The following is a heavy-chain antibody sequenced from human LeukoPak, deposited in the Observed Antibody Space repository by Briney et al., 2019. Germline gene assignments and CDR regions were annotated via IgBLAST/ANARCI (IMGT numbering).Heavy chain of an antibody. J-gene: IGHJ5*02. CDR3: ARFYYDSSGYYP. CDR1: GGSFSGYY. CDR2: IYYSGST. D-gene: IGHD3-22*01. V-gene: IGHV4-30-4*08. Sequence: SETLSLTCAVYGGSFSGYYWSWIRQPPGKGLEWIGYIYYSGSTYYNPSLKSRVTISVDTSKNQFSLKLSSVTAADTAVYYCARFYYDSSGYYPWGQGTLVTVSS.